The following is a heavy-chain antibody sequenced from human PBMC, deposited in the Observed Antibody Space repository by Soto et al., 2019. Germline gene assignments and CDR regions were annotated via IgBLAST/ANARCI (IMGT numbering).Heavy chain of an antibody. J-gene: IGHJ6*03. V-gene: IGHV1-69*04. CDR2: IIPILGIA. CDR1: GGTFSSYT. CDR3: ARDNGPINWGSGLYMDV. Sequence: ASVKVSCKASGGTFSSYTISWVRQAPGQGLEWMGRIIPILGIANYAQKFQGRVTITADKSTSTAYMELRSLRSEDTAVYYCARDNGPINWGSGLYMDVWGKGTTVTVSS. D-gene: IGHD7-27*01.